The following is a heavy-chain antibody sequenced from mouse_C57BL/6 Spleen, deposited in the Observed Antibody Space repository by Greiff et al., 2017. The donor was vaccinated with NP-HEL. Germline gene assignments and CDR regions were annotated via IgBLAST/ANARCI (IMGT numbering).Heavy chain of an antibody. J-gene: IGHJ1*03. CDR1: GFTFSDYG. D-gene: IGHD1-1*01. CDR2: ISSGSSTI. CDR3: ARQGITTVVDWYFDV. Sequence: EVQGVESGGGLVKPGGSLKLSCAASGFTFSDYGMHWVRQAPEKGLEWVAYISSGSSTIYYADTVKGRFTISRDNAKNTLFLQMTSLRSEDTAMYYCARQGITTVVDWYFDVWGTGTTVTVSS. V-gene: IGHV5-17*01.